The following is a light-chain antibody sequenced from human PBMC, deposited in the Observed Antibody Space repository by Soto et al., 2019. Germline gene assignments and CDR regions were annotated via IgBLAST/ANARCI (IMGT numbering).Light chain of an antibody. CDR1: QSVSSN. CDR2: GAS. Sequence: EIVMTQSPATLSVSPGERATLSCRASQSVSSNLAWYQQKPGQAPRLLIYGASTRATGIPARFSGSGSGTEFTLTISSLQSEDFAVYYCQKYNNWPTLFGQETRLEIK. CDR3: QKYNNWPTL. V-gene: IGKV3-15*01. J-gene: IGKJ5*01.